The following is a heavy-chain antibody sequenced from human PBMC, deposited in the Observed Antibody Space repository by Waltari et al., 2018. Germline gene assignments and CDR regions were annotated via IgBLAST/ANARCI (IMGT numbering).Heavy chain of an antibody. CDR1: GYTFTGYY. Sequence: QVQLVQSGAEVKKPGASVKVSCKASGYTFTGYYIHWVRQAPGQGLEWMGWINPNRGGTNYAQKFQGRVTMTRDTSISTAYMELSRLRSDDTAVYYCARDLGRPGVLEWLRRVFDPWGQGTLVTVSS. V-gene: IGHV1-2*02. CDR2: INPNRGGT. CDR3: ARDLGRPGVLEWLRRVFDP. D-gene: IGHD3-3*01. J-gene: IGHJ5*02.